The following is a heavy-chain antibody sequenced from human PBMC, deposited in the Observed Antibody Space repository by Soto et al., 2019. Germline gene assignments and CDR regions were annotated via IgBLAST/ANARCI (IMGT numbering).Heavy chain of an antibody. CDR3: ARDRGYYGSGSYYDELYYYYYYYMDV. CDR2: TYYRSKWYN. CDR1: GDSVSSNSAA. J-gene: IGHJ6*03. D-gene: IGHD3-10*01. Sequence: SQTLSLTCAISGDSVSSNSAAWNWIRQSPSRGLEWLGRTYYRSKWYNDYAVSVKSRITINPDTSKNQFSLQLNSVTPEDTAVYYCARDRGYYGSGSYYDELYYYYYYYMDVWGKGTTVTVSS. V-gene: IGHV6-1*01.